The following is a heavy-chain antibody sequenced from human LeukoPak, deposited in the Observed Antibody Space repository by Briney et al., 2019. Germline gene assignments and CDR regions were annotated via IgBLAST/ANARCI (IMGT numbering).Heavy chain of an antibody. CDR2: ISAYNGNT. Sequence: ASVKVSCKASGYTFTSYGISWVRQAPGQGLEWMGWISAYNGNTNYAQKFQGRVTMTRDTSISTAYMELSRLRSDDTAVYYCAQPAASGTYDYWGQGTLVTVSS. J-gene: IGHJ4*02. CDR1: GYTFTSYG. D-gene: IGHD2-2*01. CDR3: AQPAASGTYDY. V-gene: IGHV1-18*01.